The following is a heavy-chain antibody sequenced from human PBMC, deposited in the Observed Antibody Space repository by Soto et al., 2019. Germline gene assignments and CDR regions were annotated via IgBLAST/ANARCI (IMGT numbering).Heavy chain of an antibody. CDR1: GFTFSSYA. Sequence: GGSLGLSCAASGFTFSSYAMNWVRQAPGKGLEWVSAISGSSGSTYYADSVKGRFTLSRDNSKNTLYLQMKSLRAEDTAVYYCAKDQDSSGYYGHYYYGMDVWGQGTTVTVSS. D-gene: IGHD3-22*01. CDR2: ISGSSGST. V-gene: IGHV3-23*01. J-gene: IGHJ6*02. CDR3: AKDQDSSGYYGHYYYGMDV.